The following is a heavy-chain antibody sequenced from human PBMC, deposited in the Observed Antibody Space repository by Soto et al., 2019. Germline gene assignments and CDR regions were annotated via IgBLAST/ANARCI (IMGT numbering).Heavy chain of an antibody. J-gene: IGHJ6*02. V-gene: IGHV1-69*18. Sequence: QVQLVQSGAEVKTPGSSVKVSCKASGGTFSSYSINWVRQAPRQGLEWMGRLIPMFGTTDYAQRFQGRVTFTADESTSTASMEVTNLTSEDTAVYYCARAVVLTFTRFYDMDVWGQGPTVTVSS. CDR1: GGTFSSYS. CDR2: LIPMFGTT. D-gene: IGHD3-9*01. CDR3: ARAVVLTFTRFYDMDV.